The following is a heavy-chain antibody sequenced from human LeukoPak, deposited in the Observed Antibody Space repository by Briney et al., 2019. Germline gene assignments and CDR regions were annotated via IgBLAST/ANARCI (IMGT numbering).Heavy chain of an antibody. D-gene: IGHD6-6*01. Sequence: GGSLRLSCAVSGFTLSTYAMSWVRQAPGKGLEWVSAISGSGGSTYYADSAKGRFTISRDNSKNTPYLQMNSLRAEDTAVYYRATRAKTEEYGAFDIWGQGTMVTVSS. CDR2: ISGSGGST. CDR1: GFTLSTYA. CDR3: ATRAKTEEYGAFDI. J-gene: IGHJ3*02. V-gene: IGHV3-23*01.